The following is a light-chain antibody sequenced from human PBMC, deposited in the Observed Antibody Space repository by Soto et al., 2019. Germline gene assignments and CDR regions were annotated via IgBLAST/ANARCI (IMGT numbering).Light chain of an antibody. V-gene: IGKV1-39*01. CDR3: QQSYSTPRYT. CDR1: QSISSY. CDR2: AAS. J-gene: IGKJ2*01. Sequence: DIQMTQSPSSLSASVGDRVTITCRASQSISSYLNWYQQKPGKAPKLLIYAASSLQSGVPSRFXGSGSGTAFTLTISSLQPEDFATYYCQQSYSTPRYTFGQGTKLEIK.